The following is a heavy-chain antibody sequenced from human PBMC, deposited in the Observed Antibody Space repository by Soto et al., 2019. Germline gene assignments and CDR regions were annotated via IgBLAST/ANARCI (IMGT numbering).Heavy chain of an antibody. CDR2: IHHTGKT. CDR3: ARTDAYNSSFFEY. CDR1: GDSVNSAY. Sequence: QVQLQEMGPGLVKPSQTLTITCTVSGDSVNSAYWSWIRQLPGKGLEWMANIHHTGKTFYNPSLKSLVEISSDKSTPRLTLKMRSITAADTAVYYCARTDAYNSSFFEYWGQGTVVTVAS. J-gene: IGHJ4*02. D-gene: IGHD6-6*01. V-gene: IGHV4-31*01.